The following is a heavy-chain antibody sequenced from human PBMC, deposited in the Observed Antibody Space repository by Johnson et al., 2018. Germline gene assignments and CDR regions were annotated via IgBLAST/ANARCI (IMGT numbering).Heavy chain of an antibody. J-gene: IGHJ6*02. V-gene: IGHV1-69*01. CDR2: IIPIFGTA. Sequence: VQLLESGAEVKKXGSSVKVXCKASGGTFSSYAISWVRQAPGQGLEWMGGIIPIFGTANYAQKFQGRVPITADEATSTAYMELSSLRSEDTAGYYWARDGVTTVTTTYYYYGMDVWGQGTTVTVSS. CDR3: ARDGVTTVTTTYYYYGMDV. CDR1: GGTFSSYA. D-gene: IGHD4-17*01.